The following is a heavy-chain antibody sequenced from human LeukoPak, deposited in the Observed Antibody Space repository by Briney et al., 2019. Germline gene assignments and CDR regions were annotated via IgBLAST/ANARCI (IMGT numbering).Heavy chain of an antibody. CDR3: ARGKRYCIGVSCYVDY. D-gene: IGHD2-15*01. Sequence: ASVKVSCKASGYTFTSYDINWVRQATGQGLEWMGWMNLNNGNTGYAQKFQGRVTFTRDTSISTAYMELSSLRSEDTAVYYCARGKRYCIGVSCYVDYWGQGTLVTVSS. J-gene: IGHJ4*02. CDR2: MNLNNGNT. CDR1: GYTFTSYD. V-gene: IGHV1-8*03.